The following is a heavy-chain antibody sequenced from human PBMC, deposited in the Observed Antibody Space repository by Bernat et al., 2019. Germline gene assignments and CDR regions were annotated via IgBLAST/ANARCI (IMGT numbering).Heavy chain of an antibody. CDR3: AKVATTDCDVCYRWIDN. J-gene: IGHJ4*02. CDR2: ISGSGDST. V-gene: IGHV3-23*01. D-gene: IGHD2-8*02. CDR1: GFTFSSYA. Sequence: EVQLLESGGGLVQPGGSLRLSCAASGFTFSSYAMSWVRQAPGKGLEWVSTISGSGDSTYYADSVKGRFTISRDNSKNTLYLQMNSLKAEDTAVYHCAKVATTDCDVCYRWIDNWGQGTLVTVSS.